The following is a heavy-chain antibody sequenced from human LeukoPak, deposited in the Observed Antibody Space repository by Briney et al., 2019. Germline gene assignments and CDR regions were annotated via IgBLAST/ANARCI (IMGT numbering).Heavy chain of an antibody. J-gene: IGHJ4*02. V-gene: IGHV3-7*01. CDR1: GFTFRTYW. D-gene: IGHD2-21*01. Sequence: GGSLRLSCAASGFTFRTYWMSWVRQAPGKGLEWVADTKKDGSEKYYVDSVKGRFTISRDNAKNSLYLQMNSLRVEDTAVYYCVREGYFVFDFWGQGALVTVSS. CDR2: TKKDGSEK. CDR3: VREGYFVFDF.